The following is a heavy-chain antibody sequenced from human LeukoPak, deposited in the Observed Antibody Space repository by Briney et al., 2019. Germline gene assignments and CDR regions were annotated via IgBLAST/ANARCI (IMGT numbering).Heavy chain of an antibody. D-gene: IGHD3-10*01. CDR1: GGSISSYY. J-gene: IGHJ4*02. Sequence: SETLSLTCTVSGGSISSYYWSWIRQPPGKGLEWIGYIYYSGSTNYNPSLKSRVTISVDTSKNQFSLKLSSVTAADTAVYYCARDLGGHFDYWGQGTLVTVSS. V-gene: IGHV4-59*12. CDR2: IYYSGST. CDR3: ARDLGGHFDY.